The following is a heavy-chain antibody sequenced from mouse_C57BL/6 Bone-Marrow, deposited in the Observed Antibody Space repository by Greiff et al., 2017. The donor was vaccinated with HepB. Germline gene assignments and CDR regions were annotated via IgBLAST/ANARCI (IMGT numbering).Heavy chain of an antibody. CDR1: GYSITSGYY. CDR3: ARGGVFDV. Sequence: VQLQQSGPGLVKPSQSLSLTCSVTGYSITSGYYWNWIRQFPGNKLEWMGYISYDGSNNYNPSLKNRISITRDTSKNQFFLKLNSVTTEDTATYYCARGGVFDVWGTGTTVTVSS. CDR2: ISYDGSN. J-gene: IGHJ1*03. V-gene: IGHV3-6*01.